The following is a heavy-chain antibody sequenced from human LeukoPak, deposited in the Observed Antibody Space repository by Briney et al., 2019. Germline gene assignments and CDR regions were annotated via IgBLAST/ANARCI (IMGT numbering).Heavy chain of an antibody. CDR2: IWYDGSNK. CDR3: VRAYDILTGPEY. V-gene: IGHV3-33*01. D-gene: IGHD3-9*01. J-gene: IGHJ4*02. CDR1: GFTFSRYG. Sequence: GGSLRLSCAASGFTFSRYGTHWVRQAPSKGLEWVAVIWYDGSNKYYADSVKGRFTISRDNSKNMLYLQMNSLSAEDTAVYYCVRAYDILTGPEYWGQGTLVTVSS.